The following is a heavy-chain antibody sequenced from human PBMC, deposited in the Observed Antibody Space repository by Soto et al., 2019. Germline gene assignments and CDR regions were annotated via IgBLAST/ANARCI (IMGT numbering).Heavy chain of an antibody. V-gene: IGHV3-23*01. J-gene: IGHJ3*02. Sequence: EVQLLESGGGLVQPGGSLRLSCAASGFTFSDYAMSWVRQAPGKGLQWVSAISGSGGNTYYVDSVKGRFTISRDNSKNTLYLQMSSLRAEDTALYYCATDLTGIGPFDMWGHGTMVIVSS. CDR1: GFTFSDYA. CDR3: ATDLTGIGPFDM. CDR2: ISGSGGNT. D-gene: IGHD3-10*01.